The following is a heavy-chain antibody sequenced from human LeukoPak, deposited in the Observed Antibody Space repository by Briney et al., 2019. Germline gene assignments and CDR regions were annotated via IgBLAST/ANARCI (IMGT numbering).Heavy chain of an antibody. D-gene: IGHD6-13*01. CDR1: GDSISSYY. J-gene: IGHJ4*02. CDR3: ATGYSSTWYYFDY. CDR2: IYHSGST. V-gene: IGHV4-59*01. Sequence: SETLSLTCTVSGDSISSYYWSWIRQPPGKGLGGIGYIYHSGSTNYNPSLKSRVTISADTSKDQFSLKLASVTAADTAVYYCATGYSSTWYYFDYWGQGTLVTVSS.